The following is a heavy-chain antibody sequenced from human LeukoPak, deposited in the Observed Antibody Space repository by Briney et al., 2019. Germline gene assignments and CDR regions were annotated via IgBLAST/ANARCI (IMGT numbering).Heavy chain of an antibody. J-gene: IGHJ4*02. V-gene: IGHV4-30-2*01. D-gene: IGHD5-18*01. Sequence: SQTLSLTCAVSSGSISSGGYSWSWVRQPPGKGLEWIGYIYHSGSAYYNPSLKSRVTISVDRSKNQFSLKLSSVTAADTAVYYCARGRPGIQLWLPEFDYWGQGTLVTVSS. CDR2: IYHSGSA. CDR1: SGSISSGGYS. CDR3: ARGRPGIQLWLPEFDY.